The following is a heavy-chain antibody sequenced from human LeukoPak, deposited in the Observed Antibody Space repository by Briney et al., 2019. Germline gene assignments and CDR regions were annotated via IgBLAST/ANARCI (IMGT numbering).Heavy chain of an antibody. Sequence: GGPLRLSCAASGFTFSSYGMHWVRQAPGKGLEWVAVIWYDGSNKYYADYVKGRFTISRDNSKNTLYLQMNSLRAEDTAVYYCAKDGGVLNYYYYMDVWGKGTTVTVSS. CDR3: AKDGGVLNYYYYMDV. V-gene: IGHV3-33*06. J-gene: IGHJ6*03. D-gene: IGHD3-3*01. CDR1: GFTFSSYG. CDR2: IWYDGSNK.